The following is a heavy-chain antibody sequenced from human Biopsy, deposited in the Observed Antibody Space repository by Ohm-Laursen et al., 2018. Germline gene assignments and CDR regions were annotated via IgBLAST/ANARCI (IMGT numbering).Heavy chain of an antibody. CDR1: GYTFINYD. J-gene: IGHJ3*02. V-gene: IGHV1-8*01. Sequence: ASVNASCKTSGYTFINYDIHWVRQASGQGLEWMGWMNPKSGDTGYAHKFQGRVTMSRNTSISTANLEMSSLRSEDTAVYYCARGRLSGTRRALDIWGQGTMVTVSS. D-gene: IGHD1-7*01. CDR3: ARGRLSGTRRALDI. CDR2: MNPKSGDT.